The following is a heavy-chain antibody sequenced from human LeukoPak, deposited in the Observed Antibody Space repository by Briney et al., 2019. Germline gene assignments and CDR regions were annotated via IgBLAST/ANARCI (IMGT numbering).Heavy chain of an antibody. CDR2: IIPIFGTA. J-gene: IGHJ3*02. Sequence: SVKVSCKASGYTFTSYGISWVRQAPGQGLEWMGGIIPIFGTANYAQKFQGRVTITADESTSTAYMELSSLRSEDTAVYYCESSLGAFDIWGQGTMVTVSS. V-gene: IGHV1-69*13. CDR1: GYTFTSYG. D-gene: IGHD3-16*01. CDR3: ESSLGAFDI.